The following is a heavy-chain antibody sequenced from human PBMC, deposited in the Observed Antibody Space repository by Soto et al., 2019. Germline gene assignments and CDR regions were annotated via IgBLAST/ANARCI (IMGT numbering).Heavy chain of an antibody. CDR1: GGSISSYY. CDR3: ARGSHDFWSGYYKHNWFDP. J-gene: IGHJ5*02. V-gene: IGHV4-4*07. CDR2: IYTSGST. D-gene: IGHD3-3*01. Sequence: KTSETLSLTCTVSGGSISSYYWSWIRQPAGKGLEWIGRIYTSGSTNYNPSLKSRVTMSVDTSKNQFSLKLSSVTAADTAVYYCARGSHDFWSGYYKHNWFDPWGQGTLVTVSS.